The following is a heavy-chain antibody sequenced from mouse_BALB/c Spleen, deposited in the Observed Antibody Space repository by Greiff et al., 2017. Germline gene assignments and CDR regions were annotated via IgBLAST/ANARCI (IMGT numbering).Heavy chain of an antibody. Sequence: EVQLQQSGAELVRPGASVKLSCTASGFNIKDYYMHWVKQRPEQGLEWIGWIDPENGDTEYAPKFQGKATMTADTSSNTAYLQLSSLTSEDTAVYYCIAYYYYDSSIFAYWGQGTLVTVSA. CDR1: GFNIKDYY. D-gene: IGHD1-1*01. V-gene: IGHV14-4*02. CDR3: IAYYYYDSSIFAY. J-gene: IGHJ3*01. CDR2: IDPENGDT.